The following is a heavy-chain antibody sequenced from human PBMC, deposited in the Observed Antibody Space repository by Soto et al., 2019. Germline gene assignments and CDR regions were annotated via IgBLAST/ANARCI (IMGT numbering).Heavy chain of an antibody. J-gene: IGHJ3*01. V-gene: IGHV2-5*02. CDR1: GFSHTTSGVG. Sequence: QITLNESGPTVVKPAETLTLTCTFSGFSHTTSGVGVCWIRQSPGKPPAWLALIYWDDDKRYRAALKSRLPSAKDTSKNDVVLTMASVGPADTLTYYCAHRILPRVCGFVTTTAIYFDF. CDR3: AHRILPRVCGFVTTTAIYFDF. D-gene: IGHD2-21*01. CDR2: IYWDDDK.